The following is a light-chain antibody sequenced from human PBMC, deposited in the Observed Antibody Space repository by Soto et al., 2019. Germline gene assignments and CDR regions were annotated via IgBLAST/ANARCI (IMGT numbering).Light chain of an antibody. V-gene: IGKV3-20*01. Sequence: EIVMMQDPRTVSVSAGKIDTLSCRASQTIRNKLAWYQQRPGQAPTLLIYGASTRATGVPASFSGSGSETESTLTINRLEPEDFAVYYCQQYGSSPITFGQGTRLEIK. CDR2: GAS. CDR1: QTIRNK. CDR3: QQYGSSPIT. J-gene: IGKJ5*01.